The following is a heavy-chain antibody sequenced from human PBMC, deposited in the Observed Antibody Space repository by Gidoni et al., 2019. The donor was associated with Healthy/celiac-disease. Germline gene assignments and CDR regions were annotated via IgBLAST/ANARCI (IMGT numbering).Heavy chain of an antibody. CDR1: GFTFDDSA. CDR2: ISWNSGSI. V-gene: IGHV3-9*01. J-gene: IGHJ6*02. D-gene: IGHD6-6*01. Sequence: EVQLVESGGGLVQPGRSLSLSCAASGFTFDDSAMPWVRQAPGKGLEWVSGISWNSGSIGYADSVKGRFTISRDNAKNSLYLQMNSLRAEDTALYYCAKDMGYRSIAARPIYGMDVWGQGTTVTVSS. CDR3: AKDMGYRSIAARPIYGMDV.